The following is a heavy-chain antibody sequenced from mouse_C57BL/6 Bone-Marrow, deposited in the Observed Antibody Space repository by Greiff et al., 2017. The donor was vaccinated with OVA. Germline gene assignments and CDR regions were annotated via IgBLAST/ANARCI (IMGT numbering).Heavy chain of an antibody. V-gene: IGHV2-2*01. CDR1: GFSLTSYG. Sequence: QVQLQQSGPGLVQPSQSLSITCTVSGFSLTSYGVHWVRQSPGKGLEWLGVIWSGGSTDYNAAFISRLSISKDNSKSQVFFKMNSLQADDTAIYYCARVFYSYAMDYWGQGTSVTVSS. CDR3: ARVFYSYAMDY. J-gene: IGHJ4*01. D-gene: IGHD2-1*01. CDR2: IWSGGST.